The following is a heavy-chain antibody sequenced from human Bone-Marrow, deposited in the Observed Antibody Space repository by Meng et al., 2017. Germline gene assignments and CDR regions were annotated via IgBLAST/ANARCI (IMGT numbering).Heavy chain of an antibody. V-gene: IGHV7-4-1*02. J-gene: IGHJ4*02. CDR3: ARDKWQWLVPDSGEAFDY. Sequence: QVQLWQSGAELKNPGASVKVSCRASGYTFTSYAMNWVRQAPGQGLEWMGWINTNTGNPTYAQGFTGRFVFSLDTSVSTAYLQISSLKAEDTAVYYCARDKWQWLVPDSGEAFDYWGQGTLVTVSS. CDR2: INTNTGNP. CDR1: GYTFTSYA. D-gene: IGHD6-19*01.